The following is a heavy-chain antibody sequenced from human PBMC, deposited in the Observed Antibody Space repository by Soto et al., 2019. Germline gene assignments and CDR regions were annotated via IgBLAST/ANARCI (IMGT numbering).Heavy chain of an antibody. CDR3: ASIQRPGVLRGTFDY. V-gene: IGHV1-69*13. D-gene: IGHD2-8*01. J-gene: IGHJ4*02. CDR2: IIPIFGTT. Sequence: SVKVSCKASGGIFSSYAITWVRQAPGQGLEWMGGIIPIFGTTNYAQKFQGRVTITADESTSTAYMELSSLIFEDTAVYYCASIQRPGVLRGTFDYWGQGTLVTVSS. CDR1: GGIFSSYA.